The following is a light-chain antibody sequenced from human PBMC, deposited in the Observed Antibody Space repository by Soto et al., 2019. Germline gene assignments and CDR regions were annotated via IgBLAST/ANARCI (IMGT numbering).Light chain of an antibody. V-gene: IGLV1-51*01. Sequence: QSVLTQPPSVSAAPGQKVTISCSGSSSNIGKNYVSWYQRLPGTAPKLLIYDNNERSSGIPDRFSGSKSGTSATLGIAGLQNGDEAVYYCGTWDTRLSAVVFGGGTKVTVL. CDR2: DNN. CDR1: SSNIGKNY. J-gene: IGLJ2*01. CDR3: GTWDTRLSAVV.